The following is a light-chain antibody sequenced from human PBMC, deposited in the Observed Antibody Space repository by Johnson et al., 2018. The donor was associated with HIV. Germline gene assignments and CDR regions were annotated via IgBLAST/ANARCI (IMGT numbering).Light chain of an antibody. CDR2: EIN. CDR3: GTWDSSLSAEV. V-gene: IGLV1-51*02. Sequence: QSVLTQPPSVSAAPGQKVTISCSGSSSNIVNNYISWFQHLPGSAPKLLIYEINKRPSGIPDRFSGSKSGTSATLGITGLQTGDEADYYCGTWDSSLSAEVFGAGTKVTVL. CDR1: SSNIVNNY. J-gene: IGLJ1*01.